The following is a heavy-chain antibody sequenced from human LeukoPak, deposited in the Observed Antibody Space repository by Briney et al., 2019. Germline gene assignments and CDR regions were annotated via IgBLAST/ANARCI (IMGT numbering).Heavy chain of an antibody. J-gene: IGHJ6*02. D-gene: IGHD4-23*01. CDR3: ARNAESGNSGYYYYGMDV. V-gene: IGHV1-3*01. CDR2: INAGNGNT. CDR1: GYTFTSYA. Sequence: GASVTVSCKASGYTFTSYAMHWVRQAPGQRLEWMGWINAGNGNTKYSQKFQGRVTITRDTSASTAYMELSSLRSEDTAVYYCARNAESGNSGYYYYGMDVWGQGTTVTVSS.